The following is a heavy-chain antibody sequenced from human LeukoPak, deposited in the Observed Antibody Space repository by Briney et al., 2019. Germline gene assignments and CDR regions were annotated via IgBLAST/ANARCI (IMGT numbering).Heavy chain of an antibody. Sequence: SVKVSCKASGGTFSSYAISWVRQAPGQGLEWMGGIIPIFGTANYAQKFQGRVTITTDESTSTAYMELSSLKSEDTAVYYCASTSAAAGRDYYYYYMTSGAKAPRSPSP. V-gene: IGHV1-69*05. CDR2: IIPIFGTA. J-gene: IGHJ6*03. CDR3: ASTSAAAGRDYYYYYMTS. CDR1: GGTFSSYA. D-gene: IGHD6-13*01.